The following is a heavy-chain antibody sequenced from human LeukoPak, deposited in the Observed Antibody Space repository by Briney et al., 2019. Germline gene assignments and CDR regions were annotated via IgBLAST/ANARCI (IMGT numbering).Heavy chain of an antibody. CDR3: VRDRNYIGNREVRFPY. Sequence: PGGSLRLSCAASGFTVRNKYMIWVRQAPGKGLEWVSSIYSGETTYYADSVKGRFTISRDNAKNSLDLQMNSLRVEDTAVYYCVRDRNYIGNREVRFPYWGQGALVTVPS. CDR1: GFTVRNKY. CDR2: IYSGETT. V-gene: IGHV3-66*01. D-gene: IGHD1-14*01. J-gene: IGHJ4*02.